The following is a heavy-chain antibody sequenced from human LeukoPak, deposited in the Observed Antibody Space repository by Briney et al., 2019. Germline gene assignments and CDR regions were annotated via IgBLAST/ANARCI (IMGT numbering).Heavy chain of an antibody. CDR3: ARAVRDSSGYGSFDY. D-gene: IGHD3-22*01. V-gene: IGHV3-21*01. Sequence: PGGSLRLSCAASGFTFSSYSMNWVRQAPGKGLEWVSSISSSSSYIYYADSVKGRFTISRDNAKNSLYLQMNSLRAEDTAVYYCARAVRDSSGYGSFDYWGQGTLVTVSS. CDR2: ISSSSSYI. J-gene: IGHJ4*02. CDR1: GFTFSSYS.